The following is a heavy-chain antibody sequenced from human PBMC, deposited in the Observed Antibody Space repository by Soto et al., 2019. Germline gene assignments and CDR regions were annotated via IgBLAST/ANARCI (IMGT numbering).Heavy chain of an antibody. CDR2: IYYSGST. D-gene: IGHD2-21*01. V-gene: IGHV4-30-4*01. CDR1: GGSISSGDYY. Sequence: SETLSLTCTVSGGSISSGDYYWSWIRQPPGKGLEWIGYIYYSGSTYYNPSLKSRVTISVDTSKNQFSLKLSSVTVADTAVYYCARGPLDHSKSIGHWGQGTLVTVSS. J-gene: IGHJ4*02. CDR3: ARGPLDHSKSIGH.